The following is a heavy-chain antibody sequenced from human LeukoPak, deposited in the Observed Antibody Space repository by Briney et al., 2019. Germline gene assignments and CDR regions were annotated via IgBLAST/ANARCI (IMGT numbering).Heavy chain of an antibody. D-gene: IGHD4-11*01. Sequence: ASVKVSCKAPGYTFTGYYMHWVRQAPGQGLEWMGWINPNSGGTNYAQKFQGRVTMTRDTSISTAYMELSRLRSDDTAVYYCARRPDYSNYDDAFDYWGQGTLVTVSS. J-gene: IGHJ4*02. CDR2: INPNSGGT. V-gene: IGHV1-2*02. CDR3: ARRPDYSNYDDAFDY. CDR1: GYTFTGYY.